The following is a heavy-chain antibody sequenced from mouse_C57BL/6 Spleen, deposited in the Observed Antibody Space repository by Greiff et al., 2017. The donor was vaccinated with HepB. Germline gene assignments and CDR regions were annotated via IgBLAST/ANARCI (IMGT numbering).Heavy chain of an antibody. J-gene: IGHJ2*01. D-gene: IGHD2-3*01. CDR1: GYAFSSYW. CDR3: ARADGYYFTLDY. Sequence: VQLQQSGAELVKPGASVKISCKASGYAFSSYWMNWVKQRPGKGLEWIGQIYPGDGDTNYNGKFKGKATLTADKSSSTAYMQLSSLTSEDSAVYFCARADGYYFTLDYWGQGTTLTVSS. V-gene: IGHV1-80*01. CDR2: IYPGDGDT.